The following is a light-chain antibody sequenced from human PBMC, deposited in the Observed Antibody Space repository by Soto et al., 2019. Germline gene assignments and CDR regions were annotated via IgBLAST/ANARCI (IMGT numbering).Light chain of an antibody. CDR2: LGS. V-gene: IGKV2-28*01. CDR3: MQTLQTWLT. CDR1: QSLLHSNGYNY. Sequence: DIVMIQSPLSLPVTPGEPASISCRSSQSLLHSNGYNYLHWYLQKPGQSPQLMIYLGSNRASGVPDRFSGSGSGTDFTLKISRVEAEDFGVYYCMQTLQTWLTFGGGTTVEIK. J-gene: IGKJ4*01.